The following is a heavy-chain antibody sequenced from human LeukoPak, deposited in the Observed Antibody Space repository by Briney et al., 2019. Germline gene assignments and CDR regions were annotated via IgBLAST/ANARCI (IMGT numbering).Heavy chain of an antibody. V-gene: IGHV3-11*01. CDR3: ALMTTVGLDY. Sequence: PGGSLRLSCAVSGFTFSDYYMSWIRQAPGKGLEWVSYISSSGSTIYYTDSVKGRFTISRDNAKNSLYLQMNSLRAEDTAVYYCALMTTVGLDYWGQGTLVTVSS. D-gene: IGHD4-11*01. CDR1: GFTFSDYY. CDR2: ISSSGSTI. J-gene: IGHJ4*02.